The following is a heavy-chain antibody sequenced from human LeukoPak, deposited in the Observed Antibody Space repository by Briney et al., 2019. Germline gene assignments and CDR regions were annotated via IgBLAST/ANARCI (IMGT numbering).Heavy chain of an antibody. CDR3: ATGYDDILNGYYYDQ. CDR2: IIPIFGTA. V-gene: IGHV1-69*05. D-gene: IGHD3-9*01. CDR1: GGAFSSYA. J-gene: IGHJ4*02. Sequence: SVKVSCKASGGAFSSYAISWVRQAPGQGLEWMGGIIPIFGTANYAQKFQGRVTITTDESTSTAYMELSSLRSEDTAVYYCATGYDDILNGYYYDQWGQGTLVTVSS.